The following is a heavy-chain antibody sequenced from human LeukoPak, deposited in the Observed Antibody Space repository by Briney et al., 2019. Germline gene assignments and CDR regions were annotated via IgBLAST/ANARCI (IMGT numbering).Heavy chain of an antibody. CDR2: IIPIFGTA. Sequence: ASVKVSCKASGGTFSSYAISWLRQAPGQGLEWMGGIIPIFGTANYAQKFQGRVTITADESTSTAYMELSSLRSEDTAVYYCASWGYCSSTSCYTGDYWGQGTLVTVSS. CDR1: GGTFSSYA. V-gene: IGHV1-69*01. D-gene: IGHD2-2*02. J-gene: IGHJ4*02. CDR3: ASWGYCSSTSCYTGDY.